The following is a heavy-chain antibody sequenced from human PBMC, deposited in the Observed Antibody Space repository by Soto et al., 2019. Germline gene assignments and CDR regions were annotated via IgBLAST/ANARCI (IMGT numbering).Heavy chain of an antibody. D-gene: IGHD2-15*01. Sequence: QVQLQESGPGLVKPSQTLSLTCTVSGGSISSGGYYWSWIRQHPGKGLEWIGYIYYSGSTYYNPSLKSRVTISVDTSKNQFSLKMSSVTAADTAVYYCARGALYSRSVDYWGQGTLVTVSS. V-gene: IGHV4-31*03. CDR1: GGSISSGGYY. J-gene: IGHJ4*02. CDR3: ARGALYSRSVDY. CDR2: IYYSGST.